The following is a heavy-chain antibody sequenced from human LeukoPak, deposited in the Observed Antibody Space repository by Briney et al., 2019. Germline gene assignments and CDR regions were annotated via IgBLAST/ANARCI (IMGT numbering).Heavy chain of an antibody. CDR1: GDSVSSNSAA. D-gene: IGHD6-19*01. Sequence: SQTLSLTCGISGDSVSSNSAAWNWIRQSPSRGLEWLGRTYYRSKWYNNYAVSVKSRITINPDTSKNQVSLQFNSVTPEDTAVYYCARQYSSGWSYYYGLDVWGQGTTVTVSS. CDR2: TYYRSKWYN. J-gene: IGHJ6*02. CDR3: ARQYSSGWSYYYGLDV. V-gene: IGHV6-1*01.